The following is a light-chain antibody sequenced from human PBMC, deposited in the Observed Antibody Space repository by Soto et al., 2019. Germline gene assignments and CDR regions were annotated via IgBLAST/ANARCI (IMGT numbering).Light chain of an antibody. CDR1: QSVSSY. CDR2: DAS. J-gene: IGKJ1*01. Sequence: EIVLTQSPATLSLSPGEGATLSCRASQSVSSYLAWYQQKPGQAPRFLIYDASNRATGIPARFSGSGSGTDFTLTISSLEPEDFAVYYCQQRSNWLWTFGQGTKVDIK. CDR3: QQRSNWLWT. V-gene: IGKV3-11*01.